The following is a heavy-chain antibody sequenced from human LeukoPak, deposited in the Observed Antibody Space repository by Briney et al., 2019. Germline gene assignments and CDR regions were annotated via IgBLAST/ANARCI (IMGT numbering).Heavy chain of an antibody. CDR3: ARDRIMGYSRTWGYGMDV. Sequence: ASVKVSCKASGCTFTSYYMHWVRQAPGQGLEWMGIINPSGGSTSYAQKFQGRVTMTRDTSTSTVYMELSSLRSEDTAVYYCARDRIMGYSRTWGYGMDVWGQGTTVTVSS. J-gene: IGHJ6*02. CDR1: GCTFTSYY. D-gene: IGHD2-15*01. CDR2: INPSGGST. V-gene: IGHV1-46*01.